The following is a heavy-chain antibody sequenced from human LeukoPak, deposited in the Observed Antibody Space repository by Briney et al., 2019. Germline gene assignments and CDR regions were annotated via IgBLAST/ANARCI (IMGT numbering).Heavy chain of an antibody. V-gene: IGHV3-33*01. D-gene: IGHD2-8*01. CDR1: GFILNSYG. CDR2: IWFDGKNE. J-gene: IGHJ6*02. Sequence: PGGSLRLSCAASGFILNSYGMHWVRQAPGKGLEWVADIWFDGKNEHFADSVKGRFAISRDNSKNTVYLQINSLRAEDTAVYYCARDRHCVNGVCRSPPGMDVWGQGTTVTVSS. CDR3: ARDRHCVNGVCRSPPGMDV.